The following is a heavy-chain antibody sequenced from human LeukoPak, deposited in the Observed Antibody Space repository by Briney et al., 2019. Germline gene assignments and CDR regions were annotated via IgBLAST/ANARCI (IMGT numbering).Heavy chain of an antibody. V-gene: IGHV4-59*12. CDR2: IYYSGST. D-gene: IGHD1-26*01. Sequence: SETLSLTCTVSGGSISSYYWSWIRQPPGKGLEWIGYIYYSGSTNYNPSLKSRVTISVDTSKNQFSLKLSSVTAADTAVYYCAREPASDRYSGSPIQIEAFDIWGQGTMVTVSS. J-gene: IGHJ3*02. CDR1: GGSISSYY. CDR3: AREPASDRYSGSPIQIEAFDI.